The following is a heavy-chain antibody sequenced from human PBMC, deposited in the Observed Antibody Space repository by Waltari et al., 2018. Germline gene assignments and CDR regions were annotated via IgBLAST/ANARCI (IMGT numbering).Heavy chain of an antibody. CDR3: ASPTVTPYYFDY. D-gene: IGHD4-17*01. V-gene: IGHV4-39*01. CDR2: IYYSGGT. Sequence: QLQLQESGPGLVKPSETLSLTCTVSGGSISSSSYYWGWIRQPPGKGLEWIGSIYYSGGTYYNPSLKCRVTISVDTSKNQFALKLSSVTAADTAVYYCASPTVTPYYFDYWGQGTLVTVSS. J-gene: IGHJ4*02. CDR1: GGSISSSSYY.